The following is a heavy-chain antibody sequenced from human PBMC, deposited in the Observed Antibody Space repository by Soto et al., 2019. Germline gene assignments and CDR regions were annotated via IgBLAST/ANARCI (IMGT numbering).Heavy chain of an antibody. Sequence: QINLIESGPTLVKPTQTLTLTCTFSGFSLSTSGAAVGWVRQPPGRALEWLALIYWDGDKRYNASLGNRLIITKDTYMKQVVLTLTNVDPADTATYYCAHRATMTIFGLIIDTGIWFDPWGQGTRVIVSS. D-gene: IGHD3-3*01. CDR1: GFSLSTSGAA. J-gene: IGHJ5*02. CDR3: AHRATMTIFGLIIDTGIWFDP. V-gene: IGHV2-5*02. CDR2: IYWDGDK.